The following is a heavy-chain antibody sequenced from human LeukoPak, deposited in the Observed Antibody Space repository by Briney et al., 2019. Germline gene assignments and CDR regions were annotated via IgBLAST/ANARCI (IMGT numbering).Heavy chain of an antibody. CDR1: GFTFRTYN. Sequence: GGSLRLSCAASGFTFRTYNMNWVRQAPGKGLEWVSSISSSSTYTYYADSVKGRFTISRDNAKNSLYLQMNSLRAEDTAVYYCARGYGSGSQSLDYWGQGTLVTVSS. J-gene: IGHJ4*02. CDR3: ARGYGSGSQSLDY. CDR2: ISSSSTYT. V-gene: IGHV3-21*01. D-gene: IGHD3-10*01.